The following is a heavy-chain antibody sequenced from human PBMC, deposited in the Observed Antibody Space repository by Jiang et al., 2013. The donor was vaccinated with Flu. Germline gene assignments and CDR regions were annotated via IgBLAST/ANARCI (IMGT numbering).Heavy chain of an antibody. V-gene: IGHV1-24*01. D-gene: IGHD1-7*01. CDR3: VTTTFNWNYHYFDF. J-gene: IGHJ4*02. CDR1: GDTLAELP. CDR2: FDPEKADT. Sequence: SGAEVKKPGASVKVSCKVSGDTLAELPMHWVRQAPGKGLEWMGGFDPEKADTVYAQKFQDRVTLTEDAYTDTAYLELSSLRSDDTAVYYCVTTTFNWNYHYFDFWGQGTLV.